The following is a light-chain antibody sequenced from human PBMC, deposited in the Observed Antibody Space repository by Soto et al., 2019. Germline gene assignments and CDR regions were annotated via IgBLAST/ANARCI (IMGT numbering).Light chain of an antibody. CDR3: SSYTISNTLPFV. CDR2: EVT. V-gene: IGLV2-14*01. Sequence: QSVLTQPASVSGSPGQSITISCTGTRRDVGGYNYVSWYQQYPGKSPKLLIYEVTHRPSGVSNRFSGSKSGNTAYLTISGLQAEDEADYYCSSYTISNTLPFVFGTGTKVTVL. CDR1: RRDVGGYNY. J-gene: IGLJ1*01.